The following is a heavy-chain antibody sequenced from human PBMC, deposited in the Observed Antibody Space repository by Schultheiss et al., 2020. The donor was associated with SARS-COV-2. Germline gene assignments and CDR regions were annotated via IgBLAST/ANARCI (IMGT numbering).Heavy chain of an antibody. CDR3: ARRRYCSGGSCYSAPEDAFDI. J-gene: IGHJ3*02. V-gene: IGHV5-51*01. CDR2: IYPGDSDT. D-gene: IGHD2-15*01. Sequence: GESLKISCKGSGYSFTSYWIGWVRQMPGKGLEWMGIIYPGDSDTRYSPSFQGQVTISADKYISTAYLQWSSLKASDTAMYYCARRRYCSGGSCYSAPEDAFDIWGQGTMVTVSS. CDR1: GYSFTSYW.